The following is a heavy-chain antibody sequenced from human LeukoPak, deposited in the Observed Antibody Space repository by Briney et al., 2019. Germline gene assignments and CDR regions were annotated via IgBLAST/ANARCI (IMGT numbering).Heavy chain of an antibody. CDR1: GGSVSSGSYY. J-gene: IGHJ4*02. V-gene: IGHV4-61*01. CDR2: IYYSGGT. D-gene: IGHD3-22*01. CDR3: ARAVYCDSSAIRWFFDY. Sequence: SETLSLTCTVSGGSVSSGSYYWSWIRQPPGKGLEWIGYIYYSGGTSYNPSLKSRVTISIDTSKNQFSLRLSSVTAADTAVYYCARAVYCDSSAIRWFFDYWGQGTLVTVSS.